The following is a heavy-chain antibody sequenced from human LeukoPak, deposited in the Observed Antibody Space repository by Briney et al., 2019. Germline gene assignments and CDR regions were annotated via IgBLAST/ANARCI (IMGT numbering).Heavy chain of an antibody. V-gene: IGHV4-39*01. J-gene: IGHJ4*02. D-gene: IGHD4-23*01. CDR2: IYYSGNT. Sequence: SETLSLTCTVSGGSISSSSYYWGWIRQPPGKGLEWIGSIYYSGNTYYNPSLKSRVTISIDTSKNQFSLKLSSVTAADTAVYYCANSANYGGNSGYFDYWGQGTLVTVST. CDR3: ANSANYGGNSGYFDY. CDR1: GGSISSSSYY.